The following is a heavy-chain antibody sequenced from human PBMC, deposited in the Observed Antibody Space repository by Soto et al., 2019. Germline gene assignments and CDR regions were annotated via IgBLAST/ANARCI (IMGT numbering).Heavy chain of an antibody. Sequence: SVKFSCKASGGTFSSYAISWVRQAPGQGLEWMGGIIPIFGTANYAQKFQGRVTITADKSTSTAYMELISLRSEETAVYYCARGRDGYNNGSFDYWGQGSLDSVSS. CDR3: ARGRDGYNNGSFDY. J-gene: IGHJ4*02. CDR1: GGTFSSYA. V-gene: IGHV1-69*06. D-gene: IGHD5-12*01. CDR2: IIPIFGTA.